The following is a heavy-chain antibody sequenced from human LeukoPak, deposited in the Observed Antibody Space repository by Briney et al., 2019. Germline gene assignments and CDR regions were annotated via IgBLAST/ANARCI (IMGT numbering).Heavy chain of an antibody. D-gene: IGHD5-18*01. Sequence: SETLSLTCADYGGSFSGYYWSWIRQPPGKGLEWIGEINHSGSTNYNPSLKSRVTISVDTSKNQFSLKLSSVTAADTAVYYCARGRGYGYSYGYSYFDYWGQGTLVTVSS. CDR2: INHSGST. CDR1: GGSFSGYY. J-gene: IGHJ4*02. CDR3: ARGRGYGYSYGYSYFDY. V-gene: IGHV4-34*01.